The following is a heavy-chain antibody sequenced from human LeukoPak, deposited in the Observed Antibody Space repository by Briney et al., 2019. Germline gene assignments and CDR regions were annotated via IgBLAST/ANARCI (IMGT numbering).Heavy chain of an antibody. CDR2: IYHSGST. CDR3: ARGVTTVTRTSSWYFDL. D-gene: IGHD4-17*01. Sequence: SETLSLTCAVSGGSISSGGYSWSWIRQPPGKGLEWIGYIYHSGSTYYNPSLKSRVTISVDTSKNQFSLKLSSVTAADTAVYYCARGVTTVTRTSSWYFDLWGRGTLVTVSS. J-gene: IGHJ2*01. V-gene: IGHV4-30-2*01. CDR1: GGSISSGGYS.